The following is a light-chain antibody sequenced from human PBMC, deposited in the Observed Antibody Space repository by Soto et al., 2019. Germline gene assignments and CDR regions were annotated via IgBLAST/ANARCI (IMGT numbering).Light chain of an antibody. CDR3: QQYNSHSLYS. CDR1: QSVRSW. CDR2: YAS. V-gene: IGKV1-5*01. J-gene: IGKJ2*01. Sequence: DIQLPQSPSILSASVGDRVTITCRASQSVRSWLAWYQQKPGKAPNLLIYYASNLASGVPSRFSGSGSGTEYTLSISSLQPEDFATYFCQQYNSHSLYSFGQGTKLEIK.